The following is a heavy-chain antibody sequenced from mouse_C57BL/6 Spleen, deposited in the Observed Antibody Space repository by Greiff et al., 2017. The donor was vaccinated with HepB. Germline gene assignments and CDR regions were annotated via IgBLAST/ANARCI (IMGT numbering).Heavy chain of an antibody. CDR3: TTNYGSGDYFDY. Sequence: EVKLMESGAELVRPGASVKLSCTASGFNIKDYYMHWVKQRPEQGLEWIGRIDPEDGDTEYAPKFQGKATMTADTSSNTAYLQLSSLTSEDTAVYYCTTNYGSGDYFDYWGQGTTLTVSS. D-gene: IGHD1-1*01. CDR2: IDPEDGDT. J-gene: IGHJ2*01. V-gene: IGHV14-1*01. CDR1: GFNIKDYY.